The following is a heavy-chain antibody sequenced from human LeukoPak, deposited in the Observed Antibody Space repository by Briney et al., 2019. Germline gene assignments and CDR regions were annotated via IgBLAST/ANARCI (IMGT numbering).Heavy chain of an antibody. CDR2: ISYDGSNK. J-gene: IGHJ6*02. V-gene: IGHV3-30*03. D-gene: IGHD1-14*01. CDR1: GFTFSSYG. CDR3: ARDPTWYNWNHIFYYYYYGMDV. Sequence: GGSLRLSCAASGFTFSSYGMHWVRQAPGKGLEWVAVISYDGSNKYYADSVKGRFTISRDNSKNTLYLQMNSLRAEDTAVYYCARDPTWYNWNHIFYYYYYGMDVWGQGTTVTVSS.